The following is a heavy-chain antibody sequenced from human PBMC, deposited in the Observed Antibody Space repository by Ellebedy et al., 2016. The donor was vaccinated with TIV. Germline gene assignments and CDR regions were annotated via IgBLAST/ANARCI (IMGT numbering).Heavy chain of an antibody. CDR2: ISGSGVTT. Sequence: GESLKIPCAASGFTVSSSYMTWVRQAPGKGLEWVSHISGSGVTTYYADSVRGRFSISRDNSKNTLFLQMNSLRADDTAVYYCAGYRGEAVAGNWFDPWGQGTLVTVSS. J-gene: IGHJ5*02. CDR3: AGYRGEAVAGNWFDP. V-gene: IGHV3-23*01. D-gene: IGHD6-19*01. CDR1: GFTVSSSY.